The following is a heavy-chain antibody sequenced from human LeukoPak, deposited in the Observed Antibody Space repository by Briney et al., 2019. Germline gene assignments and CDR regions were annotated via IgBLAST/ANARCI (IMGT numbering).Heavy chain of an antibody. CDR1: GYTFTGYY. V-gene: IGHV1-2*06. CDR2: INPNSGGT. J-gene: IGHJ4*02. D-gene: IGHD3-22*01. Sequence: SVKVSCKASGYTFTGYYMHWVRQAPGQGLEWMGRINPNSGGTNYAQKFQGRVTITRDTSISTAYMELSRLRSDDTAVYYCARNIGSYYYDSSFDYWGQGTLVTVSS. CDR3: ARNIGSYYYDSSFDY.